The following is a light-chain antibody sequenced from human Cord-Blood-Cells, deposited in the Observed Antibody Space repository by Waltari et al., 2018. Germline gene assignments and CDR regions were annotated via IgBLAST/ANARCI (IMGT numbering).Light chain of an antibody. V-gene: IGLV2-14*03. Sequence: QSALTQPASVSGSPGQSITISCTGTRSDVGGSNYVSWYQQHPGKAPKLMIYDVSNRPSVVSKRFSGSKSGNTASLTISGLQAEDEADYYCSSYTSSSTWVFGGGTKLTVL. J-gene: IGLJ3*02. CDR3: SSYTSSSTWV. CDR1: RSDVGGSNY. CDR2: DVS.